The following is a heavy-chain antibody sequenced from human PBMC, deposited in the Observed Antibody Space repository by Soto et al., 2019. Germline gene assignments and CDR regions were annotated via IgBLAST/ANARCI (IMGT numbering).Heavy chain of an antibody. CDR2: INPSGGST. D-gene: IGHD3-22*01. J-gene: IGHJ4*02. CDR1: GYTFTSYY. V-gene: IGHV1-46*01. CDR3: ARELAYYDSSGSNDY. Sequence: SVKVSCKASGYTFTSYYMHWVRQAPGQGLEWMGIINPSGGSTSYAQKFQGRVTMTRDTSTSTVYMELSSLRSEDTAVYYCARELAYYDSSGSNDYWGQATLVTVSS.